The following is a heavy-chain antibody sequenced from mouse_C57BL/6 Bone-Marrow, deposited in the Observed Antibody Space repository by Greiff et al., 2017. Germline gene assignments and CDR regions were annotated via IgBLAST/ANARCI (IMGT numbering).Heavy chain of an antibody. D-gene: IGHD2-5*01. CDR3: ATYYSNFVFDY. V-gene: IGHV1-64*01. J-gene: IGHJ2*01. CDR2: IHPNSGST. CDR1: GYTFTSYW. Sequence: QVQLQQPGAELVKPGASVKLSCKASGYTFTSYWMHWVKQRPGLGLEWIGMIHPNSGSTNYNEKFKSKATLTVDKPSSTAYMQLSSLTSEDSAVYYCATYYSNFVFDYWGQGTTLTVSS.